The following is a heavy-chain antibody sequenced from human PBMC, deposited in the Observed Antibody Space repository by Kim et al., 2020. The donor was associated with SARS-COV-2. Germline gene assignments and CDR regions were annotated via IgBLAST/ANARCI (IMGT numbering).Heavy chain of an antibody. V-gene: IGHV3-11*06. J-gene: IGHJ6*02. Sequence: GGSLRLSCAASGFTFSDYYMSWIRQAPGKGLEWVSYISSSSSYTNYADSVKGRFTISRDNAKNSLYLQMNSLRAEDTAVYYCARVQTQYSSSSHYGMDVWGQGTMVTVSS. CDR1: GFTFSDYY. CDR3: ARVQTQYSSSSHYGMDV. CDR2: ISSSSSYT. D-gene: IGHD6-6*01.